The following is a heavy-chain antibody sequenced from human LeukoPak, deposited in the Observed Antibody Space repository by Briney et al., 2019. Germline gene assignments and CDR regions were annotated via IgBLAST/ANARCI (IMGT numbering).Heavy chain of an antibody. CDR2: ISGSGGST. CDR3: ARDIGSSTWPLAL. D-gene: IGHD6-13*01. J-gene: IGHJ4*02. V-gene: IGHV3-23*01. Sequence: GGSLRLSCAASGFTFSSYGMSWVRQAPGKGLEWVSAISGSGGSTYYADSVKGRFTISRDNFKNTLYLQMNSLRAEDTAVYYCARDIGSSTWPLALWGQGTLVTVSS. CDR1: GFTFSSYG.